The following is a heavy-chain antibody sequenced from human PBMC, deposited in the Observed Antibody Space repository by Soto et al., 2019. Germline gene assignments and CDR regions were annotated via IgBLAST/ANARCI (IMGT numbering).Heavy chain of an antibody. V-gene: IGHV3-30-3*01. J-gene: IGHJ6*02. CDR2: ISYDGSNK. Sequence: QVQLVESGGGVVQPGRSLRLSCAASGFTFSSYAMHWVRQAPGKGLEWVAVISYDGSNKYYADSVKGRFTISRDNSKNTLYLQMNSLRAEDTAVYYCARGRDGYNDNYYYDGMDVWGQGTTVTVSS. D-gene: IGHD3-22*01. CDR3: ARGRDGYNDNYYYDGMDV. CDR1: GFTFSSYA.